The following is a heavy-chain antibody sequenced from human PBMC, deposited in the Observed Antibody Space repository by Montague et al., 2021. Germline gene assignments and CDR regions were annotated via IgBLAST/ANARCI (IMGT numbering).Heavy chain of an antibody. J-gene: IGHJ5*02. V-gene: IGHV4-4*02. CDR2: FYHGTT. CDR3: AGGSESALELLHH. CDR1: GDSISSKYF. D-gene: IGHD1-7*01. Sequence: SETLSLTCTVSGDSISSKYFWCWVRQPLGKGLEWIGEFYHGTTSYSPSLKGRLTVSMDTSKNQFSLKLSSVTAADTAIYYCAGGSESALELLHHWGQGILVTVSS.